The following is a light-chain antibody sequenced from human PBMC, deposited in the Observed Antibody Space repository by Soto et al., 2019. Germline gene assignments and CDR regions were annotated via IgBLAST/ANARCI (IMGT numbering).Light chain of an antibody. J-gene: IGLJ3*02. CDR1: SSNIGAGYD. Sequence: QSVLTQPPSVSGAPGQRVTISCSGSSSNIGAGYDIHWYQQLPGTAPKLLIFDNSDRPSGVPERFSVSKSGTSASLALTGLQAEDEADYYCQSYDSSLGAWVFGGRTKVTVL. V-gene: IGLV1-40*01. CDR2: DNS. CDR3: QSYDSSLGAWV.